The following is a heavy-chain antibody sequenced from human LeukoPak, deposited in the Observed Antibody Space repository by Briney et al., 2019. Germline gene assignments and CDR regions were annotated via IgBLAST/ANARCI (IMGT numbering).Heavy chain of an antibody. CDR3: ARDHISGNSLDYYYYGMDV. CDR1: GFTFSSYA. V-gene: IGHV3-30*04. D-gene: IGHD4-23*01. Sequence: GGSLRLSCAAPGFTFSSYAMHWVRQAPGKGLEWVAVISYDGSNKYYADSVKGRFTISRDNSKNTLYLQMNSLRAEDTAVYYCARDHISGNSLDYYYYGMDVWGQGTTVTVSS. CDR2: ISYDGSNK. J-gene: IGHJ6*02.